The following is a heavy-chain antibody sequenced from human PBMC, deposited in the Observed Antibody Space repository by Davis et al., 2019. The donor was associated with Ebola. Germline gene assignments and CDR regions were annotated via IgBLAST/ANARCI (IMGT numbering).Heavy chain of an antibody. J-gene: IGHJ4*02. D-gene: IGHD2-2*02. CDR3: AKEAREYQLLYWDY. CDR2: YHGSNK. V-gene: IGHV3-30*02. CDR1: GFSFNIFA. Sequence: PGGSLRLSCAASGFSFNIFAMHWVRQAPGKGLEWVAYHGSNKLYADAVKGRFTISRDNAKNSLYLQMNSLRTEDTALYYCAKEAREYQLLYWDYWGQGPLVTVSS.